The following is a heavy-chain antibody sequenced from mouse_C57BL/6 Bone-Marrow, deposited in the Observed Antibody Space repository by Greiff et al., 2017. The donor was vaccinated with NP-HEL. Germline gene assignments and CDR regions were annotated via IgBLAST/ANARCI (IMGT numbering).Heavy chain of an antibody. Sequence: QVQLQQSGPGLVQPSQSLSITCTVSGFSLTSYGVHWVRQSPGTGLEWLGVIWSGGSTDYTAAFISRLSISKDNSKSQVFFKMNSLQADDTAIYYCASKTFITHYLDFDYWGQGTTLTVSS. CDR1: GFSLTSYG. J-gene: IGHJ2*01. CDR2: IWSGGST. CDR3: ASKTFITHYLDFDY. V-gene: IGHV2-2*01. D-gene: IGHD1-1*01.